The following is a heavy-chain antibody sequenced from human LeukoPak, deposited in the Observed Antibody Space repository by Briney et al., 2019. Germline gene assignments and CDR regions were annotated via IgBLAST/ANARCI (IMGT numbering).Heavy chain of an antibody. V-gene: IGHV3-21*01. CDR2: ITSSSSYI. CDR1: RFTFSSYS. D-gene: IGHD2-15*01. Sequence: GGSLRLSCAASRFTFSSYSMNWVRQAPGKGLEWVSSITSSSSYIYYADSVKGRFTISRDNAKNTLYLQMNSLRAGDTAVYYCASTPNGVAAIYFDYWGQGTLVTVSS. CDR3: ASTPNGVAAIYFDY. J-gene: IGHJ4*02.